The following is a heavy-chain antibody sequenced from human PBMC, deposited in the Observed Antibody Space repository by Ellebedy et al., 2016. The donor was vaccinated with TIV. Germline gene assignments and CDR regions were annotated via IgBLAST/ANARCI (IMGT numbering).Heavy chain of an antibody. Sequence: SETLSLTCSVSGDSIRSYYWQWIRQPPGKGLEWVGSISHSGDTKSNPSLNNRVTISSDRSRNQFSLKLSSVTAADTALYYCVRIDVGVLFPVGMENWGQGTLVTVSS. J-gene: IGHJ4*02. CDR3: VRIDVGVLFPVGMEN. D-gene: IGHD1-26*01. CDR2: ISHSGDT. V-gene: IGHV4-59*08. CDR1: GDSIRSYY.